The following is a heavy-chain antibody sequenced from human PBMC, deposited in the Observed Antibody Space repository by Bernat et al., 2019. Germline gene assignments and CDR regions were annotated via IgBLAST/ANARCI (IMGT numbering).Heavy chain of an antibody. CDR1: GFTFSSYA. D-gene: IGHD6-19*01. CDR3: AREITFLGYSSGWYEDDY. Sequence: QVQLVESGGGVVQPGRSLRLSCAASGFTFSSYAMHWVRQAPGKGLEWVAVISYDGSNKYYADSVKGRFTISRDNSKNTLYLQMNRLRAEDTAVYYCAREITFLGYSSGWYEDDYWGQGTLVTVSS. V-gene: IGHV3-30-3*01. CDR2: ISYDGSNK. J-gene: IGHJ4*02.